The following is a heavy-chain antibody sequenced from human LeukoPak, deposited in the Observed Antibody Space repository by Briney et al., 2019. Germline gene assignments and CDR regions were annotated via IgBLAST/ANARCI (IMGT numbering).Heavy chain of an antibody. CDR3: ARPAGLPTPDLDAFDI. V-gene: IGHV5-51*01. Sequence: GESLKISCKVSGYTFTTYWIGWVRQMPGKGLEWMGIIYPADSDTRYSPSFQGQVTISVDKSITTAYLQWSSLKASDTAMYYCARPAGLPTPDLDAFDIWGQGTMVTVSS. J-gene: IGHJ3*02. CDR2: IYPADSDT. D-gene: IGHD3-16*01. CDR1: GYTFTTYW.